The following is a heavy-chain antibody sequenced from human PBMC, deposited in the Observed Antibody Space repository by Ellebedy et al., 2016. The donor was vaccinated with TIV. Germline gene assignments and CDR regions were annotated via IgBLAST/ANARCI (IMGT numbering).Heavy chain of an antibody. D-gene: IGHD1-14*01. CDR3: ARGGGIRESATETRNWFAP. Sequence: SETLSLTXPVYGGSFGGHSWTWTRQPPGKGLEWIGEINHSGVTKYHPSLVSRVTISLDMSKNNLSLKMSSVTAADTAVYYCARGGGIRESATETRNWFAPWGQGTLVTVSS. CDR1: GGSFGGHS. CDR2: INHSGVT. J-gene: IGHJ5*01. V-gene: IGHV4-34*01.